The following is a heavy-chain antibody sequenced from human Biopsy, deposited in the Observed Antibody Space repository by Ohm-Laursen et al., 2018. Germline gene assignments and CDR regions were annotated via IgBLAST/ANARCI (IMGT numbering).Heavy chain of an antibody. CDR1: GGSFSGYY. V-gene: IGHV4-34*01. D-gene: IGHD3-16*02. CDR2: INDSGRT. CDR3: TRVRTFGGVIGGYYFDS. Sequence: SQTLSLTCGVYGGSFSGYYCSWIRQPPGQGLEWIGEINDSGRTNYNPSLRSRVTFSVDTSKNQFSLKLSSVTAADTAVYYCTRVRTFGGVIGGYYFDSWGQGILVTVSS. J-gene: IGHJ4*02.